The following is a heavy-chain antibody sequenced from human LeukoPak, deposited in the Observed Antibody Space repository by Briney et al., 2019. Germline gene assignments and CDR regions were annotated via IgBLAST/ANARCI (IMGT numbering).Heavy chain of an antibody. CDR3: VRARIVGAQRLRDAFDI. CDR1: GFIFSTYS. V-gene: IGHV3-48*04. J-gene: IGHJ3*02. D-gene: IGHD1-26*01. Sequence: GGSLRLSCVASGFIFSTYSMSWVRQAPGKGLEWVSYISSSGSGIFYADSVKGRFTISRDNARNSLYLQMNSLRAEDTAVYYCVRARIVGAQRLRDAFDIWGLGTLVTVSS. CDR2: ISSSGSGI.